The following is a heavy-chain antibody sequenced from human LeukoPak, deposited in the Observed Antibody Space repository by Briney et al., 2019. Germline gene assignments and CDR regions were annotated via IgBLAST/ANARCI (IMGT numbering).Heavy chain of an antibody. CDR2: ISGSGMRT. V-gene: IGHV3-23*01. J-gene: IGHJ4*02. CDR3: AKGLVAFDS. CDR1: GFTFSSNA. D-gene: IGHD6-19*01. Sequence: GGSLRLSCAASGFTFSSNAISWVRQAPGKGLEWVSTISGSGMRTYFADSVKGRFSISRVNSNNTLYLQMNGLRAEDTALYYCAKGLVAFDSWGQGTLVTVSS.